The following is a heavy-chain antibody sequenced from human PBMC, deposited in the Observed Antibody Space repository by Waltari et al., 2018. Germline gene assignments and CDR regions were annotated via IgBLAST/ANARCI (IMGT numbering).Heavy chain of an antibody. CDR2: IKEDGTEE. J-gene: IGHJ5*02. V-gene: IGHV3-7*02. D-gene: IGHD1-26*01. CDR1: GFTFVTYW. CDR3: ARSSPQGTPGGIDH. Sequence: EVQLVESGGGLVQPGGSLRLSCTASGFTFVTYWMSWVRQAPGKGLQWVAYIKEDGTEESYLDSLKGRFTISRDDAKNSLHLQMNSLRVEDTAIYYCARSSPQGTPGGIDHWGQGTLVTVSS.